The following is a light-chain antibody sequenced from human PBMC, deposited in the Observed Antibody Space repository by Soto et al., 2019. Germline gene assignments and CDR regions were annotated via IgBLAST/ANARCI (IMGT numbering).Light chain of an antibody. V-gene: IGKV3-20*01. CDR2: DVS. CDR3: QQYGSSPT. J-gene: IGKJ1*01. Sequence: EIVLTQSPGTLSLSPGERATLSCRSSQSVSSSYLAWYQHKPGQAPRLLIYDVSSRATGIPDRFSGSGSGTDFTLTISRLEPDDFAVYYFQQYGSSPTFGQGTKVEIK. CDR1: QSVSSSY.